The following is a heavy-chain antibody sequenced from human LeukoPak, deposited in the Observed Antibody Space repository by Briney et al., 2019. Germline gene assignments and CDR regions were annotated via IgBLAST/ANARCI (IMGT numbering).Heavy chain of an antibody. CDR1: GFTFSSYA. CDR3: AKGPRKTLIRGDWYFDL. Sequence: EGSLRLSCAASGFTFSSYAMSWVRQAPGKGLEWVSAISGSGGSTYYADSVKGRFTISRDNSKNTLYLQMNSLRAEDTAVYYCAKGPRKTLIRGDWYFDLWGRGTLVTVSS. J-gene: IGHJ2*01. V-gene: IGHV3-23*01. CDR2: ISGSGGST. D-gene: IGHD3-10*01.